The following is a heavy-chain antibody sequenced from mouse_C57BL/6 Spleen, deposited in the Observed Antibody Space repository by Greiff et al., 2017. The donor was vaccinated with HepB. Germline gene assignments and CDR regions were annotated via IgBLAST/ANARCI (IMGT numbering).Heavy chain of an antibody. J-gene: IGHJ2*01. D-gene: IGHD2-5*01. V-gene: IGHV1-69*01. CDR2: IDPSDSYT. CDR3: ARKYYSNYGYFDY. CDR1: GYTFTSYW. Sequence: QVQLQQSDAELVKPGASVKISCKASGYTFTSYWMHWVKQRPGQGLEWIGEIDPSDSYTNYNQKFKGKSTLTVDKSSSTAYMQLSSLTSEDSAVYYCARKYYSNYGYFDYWGQGTTLTVSS.